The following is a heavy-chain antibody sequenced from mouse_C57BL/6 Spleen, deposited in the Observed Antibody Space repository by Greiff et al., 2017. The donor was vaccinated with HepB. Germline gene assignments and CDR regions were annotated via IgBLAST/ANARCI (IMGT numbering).Heavy chain of an antibody. CDR2: IDPSDSET. Sequence: QVQLKQPGAELVRPGSSVKLSCKASGYTFTSYWMHWVKQRPIQGLEWIGNIDPSDSETHYNQKFKDKATLTVDKSSSTAYMQLSSLTSEDSAVYYCARGEYGSHFDYWGQGTTLTVSS. V-gene: IGHV1-52*01. J-gene: IGHJ2*01. CDR3: ARGEYGSHFDY. CDR1: GYTFTSYW. D-gene: IGHD1-1*01.